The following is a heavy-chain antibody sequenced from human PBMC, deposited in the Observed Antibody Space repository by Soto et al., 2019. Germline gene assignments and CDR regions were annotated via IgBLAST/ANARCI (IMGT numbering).Heavy chain of an antibody. CDR2: ISYDGSNK. CDR3: AKGARVVAASPTGY. Sequence: QVQLVEPGGGVVQPGRSLRLSCAASGFTFTPYGMHWARQAPRKGLEWVAVISYDGSNKYYADSVKGRFTISRDNSKNTLYLHMNSLRAEDTALYYCAKGARVVAASPTGYWGQGTLVTVSS. CDR1: GFTFTPYG. J-gene: IGHJ4*02. D-gene: IGHD2-15*01. V-gene: IGHV3-30*18.